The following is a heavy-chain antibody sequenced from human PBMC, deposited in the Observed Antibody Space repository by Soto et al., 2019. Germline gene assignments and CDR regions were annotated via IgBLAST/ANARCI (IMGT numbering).Heavy chain of an antibody. CDR2: IYHSGST. CDR3: ARHYYDSSGYYYFDY. J-gene: IGHJ4*02. V-gene: IGHV4-4*02. CDR1: GGSISSSNW. Sequence: SETLSLTCTVSGGSISSSNWWSWVRQPPGKGLEWIGEIYHSGSTNYNPSLKSRVTISVDKSKNQFSLKLSSVTAADTAVYYCARHYYDSSGYYYFDYWGKGTLVTVSS. D-gene: IGHD3-22*01.